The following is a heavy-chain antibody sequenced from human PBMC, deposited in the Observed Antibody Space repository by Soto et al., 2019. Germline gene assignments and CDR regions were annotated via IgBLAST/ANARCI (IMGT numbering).Heavy chain of an antibody. CDR2: ISGSGGST. Sequence: GGSLRLSCAASGFTFSSYAMSWVRQAPGKGLEWVSAISGSGGSTYYADSVKGRFTISRDNSKNTLYLQMNSLRAEDTAVYYCAKDLGRTYYDYIWGSLSPEGMDVSGKGTTVTVSS. V-gene: IGHV3-23*01. J-gene: IGHJ6*03. D-gene: IGHD3-16*01. CDR1: GFTFSSYA. CDR3: AKDLGRTYYDYIWGSLSPEGMDV.